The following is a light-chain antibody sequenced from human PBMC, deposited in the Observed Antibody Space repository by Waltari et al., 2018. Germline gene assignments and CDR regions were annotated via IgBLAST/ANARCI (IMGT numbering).Light chain of an antibody. Sequence: DIVMTQSPDSLAVSLGERASINCKSSQSVLYSSNNYNYLAWYQQKPGQPPQLLIYGASTRTSGVPDRFGGSGSETHFTLTISSLQAEDVAVDYCQQYYESPYTFGQGTKLEIK. CDR3: QQYYESPYT. J-gene: IGKJ2*01. CDR1: QSVLYSSNNYNY. CDR2: GAS. V-gene: IGKV4-1*01.